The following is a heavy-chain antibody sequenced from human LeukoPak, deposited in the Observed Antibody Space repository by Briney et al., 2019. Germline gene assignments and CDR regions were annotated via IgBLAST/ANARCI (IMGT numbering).Heavy chain of an antibody. CDR2: INPNSGGT. V-gene: IGHV1-2*02. J-gene: IGHJ4*02. D-gene: IGHD6-6*01. CDR3: ARVRVYCSSYSWWDY. Sequence: ASVKVSCKASGYTFTGYYMHWVRQAPGQGLEWMGWINPNSGGTNYAQKFQGRVTMTRDTSISTAYMELSRLRSDDTAVYYCARVRVYCSSYSWWDYWGQGTLVTVSS. CDR1: GYTFTGYY.